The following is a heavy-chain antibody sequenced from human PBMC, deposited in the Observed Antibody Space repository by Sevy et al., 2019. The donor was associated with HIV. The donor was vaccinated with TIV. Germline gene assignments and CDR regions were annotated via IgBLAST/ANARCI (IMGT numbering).Heavy chain of an antibody. CDR1: GYIFSDYY. CDR3: ARLTTQPTSDLYGLDV. D-gene: IGHD4-17*01. Sequence: ASVKVSCKASGYIFSDYYIHWVRQAPGQGLEWMAWINSDSGVTNYAQRFQGEVTVTRDTSLRTAYLELTNLNSNDTAIYYCARLTTQPTSDLYGLDVWGQGTTVTVSS. V-gene: IGHV1-2*02. J-gene: IGHJ6*02. CDR2: INSDSGVT.